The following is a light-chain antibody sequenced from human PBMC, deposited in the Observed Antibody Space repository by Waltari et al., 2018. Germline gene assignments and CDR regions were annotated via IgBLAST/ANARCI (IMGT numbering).Light chain of an antibody. Sequence: DIQLTQSPSFLSASVGARFPITCRASQGISSYLAWYQQKPGKAPKLLIYAASTLQSGVPSRFSGSGSGTEFTLTISSLQPEDFATYYCQQLNSYPSLTFGGGTKVEIK. J-gene: IGKJ4*01. CDR2: AAS. V-gene: IGKV1-9*01. CDR3: QQLNSYPSLT. CDR1: QGISSY.